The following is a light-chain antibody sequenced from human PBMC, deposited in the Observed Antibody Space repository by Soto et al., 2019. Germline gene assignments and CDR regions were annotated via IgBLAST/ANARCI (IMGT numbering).Light chain of an antibody. V-gene: IGKV1-39*01. Sequence: DIQMTQSPSSLSASVGDRVTITCRASQSITTYLNWYRQKPGKAPKLLIYAASSLQSGVPSRFSASGSGTDFTLTISSLQPEDFATYYCQQSYSTPITFGQGTRLEIK. CDR2: AAS. CDR3: QQSYSTPIT. J-gene: IGKJ5*01. CDR1: QSITTY.